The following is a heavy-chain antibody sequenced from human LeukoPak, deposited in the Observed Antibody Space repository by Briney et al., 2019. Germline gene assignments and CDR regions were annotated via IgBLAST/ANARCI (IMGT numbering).Heavy chain of an antibody. V-gene: IGHV3-7*01. Sequence: PGGSLRLSCAASGFSFSSYWMSWVRQTPGKGLEWVANIKQDGSEKYYVDSVKGRFTISRDNAKNSLYLQMNSLRAEDTAVYYCARTMSLFRGITGTTFFEDHYYHYMDVWGKGTTVTVSS. CDR2: IKQDGSEK. D-gene: IGHD1-7*01. J-gene: IGHJ6*03. CDR3: ARTMSLFRGITGTTFFEDHYYHYMDV. CDR1: GFSFSSYW.